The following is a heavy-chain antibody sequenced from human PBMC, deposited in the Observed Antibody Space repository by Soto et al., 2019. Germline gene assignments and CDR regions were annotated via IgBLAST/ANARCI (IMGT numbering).Heavy chain of an antibody. V-gene: IGHV3-30*18. CDR3: AEEKRLRYDGSGYLGD. CDR1: GFSFSSYG. CDR2: ISYDGRNK. Sequence: QVQLVESGGGVVQPGRSLRLSCAASGFSFSSYGMHWVRQAPGKGLEWVAGISYDGRNKYYADSVRGRFTISRDNSKNTLYLQMNSLRAEDPAVFYCAEEKRLRYDGSGYLGDWGPGTLVPVSS. D-gene: IGHD3-22*01. J-gene: IGHJ4*02.